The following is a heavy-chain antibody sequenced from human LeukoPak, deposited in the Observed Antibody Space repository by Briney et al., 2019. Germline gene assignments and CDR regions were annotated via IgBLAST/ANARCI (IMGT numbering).Heavy chain of an antibody. V-gene: IGHV4-59*01. Sequence: SETLSLTCTVSGGSISSYYWSWIRQPPGKGLEWIGYIYYSGSTNYNPSLKSRVTISVDTSKNQFSLKLSSVTAADTAVYYCARLPTYYYDSSGPGFDYWGQGTLVTVSS. D-gene: IGHD3-22*01. J-gene: IGHJ4*02. CDR3: ARLPTYYYDSSGPGFDY. CDR2: IYYSGST. CDR1: GGSISSYY.